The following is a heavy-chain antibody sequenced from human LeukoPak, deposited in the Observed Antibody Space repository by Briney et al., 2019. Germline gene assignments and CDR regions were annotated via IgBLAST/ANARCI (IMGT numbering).Heavy chain of an antibody. CDR2: IRSSGSTI. D-gene: IGHD3-22*01. CDR3: ARGATMIVVPFDF. V-gene: IGHV3-11*01. CDR1: GFTFSDYY. J-gene: IGHJ4*02. Sequence: PGGSLRLSCAASGFTFSDYYMSWIRQAPGKGLEWVSYIRSSGSTIYYADSVKGRFTISRDNAKNSLYLQMNSLRAEDTAVYYCARGATMIVVPFDFWGQGTLVTVSS.